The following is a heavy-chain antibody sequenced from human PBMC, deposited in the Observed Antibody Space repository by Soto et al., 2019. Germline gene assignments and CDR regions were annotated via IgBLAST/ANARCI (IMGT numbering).Heavy chain of an antibody. CDR3: TREGSAPYYYYGMDA. J-gene: IGHJ6*02. CDR1: GYTFTSYG. D-gene: IGHD3-10*01. CDR2: ISAYNGNT. Sequence: ASVKVSCKASGYTFTSYGISWVRQAPGQGLEWMGWISAYNGNTNYAQNLQGRVIMTAGTSTSTAYMELRSLRSDDTAIYYCTREGSAPYYYYGMDAWGQGTTVTVPS. V-gene: IGHV1-18*01.